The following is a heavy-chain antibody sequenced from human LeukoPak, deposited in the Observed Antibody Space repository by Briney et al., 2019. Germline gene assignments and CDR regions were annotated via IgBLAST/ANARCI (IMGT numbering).Heavy chain of an antibody. CDR1: GGTFSSYA. V-gene: IGHV1-46*01. J-gene: IGHJ4*02. Sequence: GASVKVSCKASGGTFSSYAISWVRQAPGQGLEWMGIINPSGGSTSYAQKFQGRVTMTRDTSTSTVYMELSSLRSEDTAVYYCARDLGVRGDGRELTQLSFDYWGQGTLVTVSS. D-gene: IGHD3-10*02. CDR2: INPSGGST. CDR3: ARDLGVRGDGRELTQLSFDY.